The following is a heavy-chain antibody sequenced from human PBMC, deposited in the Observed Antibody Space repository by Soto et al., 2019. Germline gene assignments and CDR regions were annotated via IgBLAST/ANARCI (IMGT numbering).Heavy chain of an antibody. CDR1: GGSISSSSYY. D-gene: IGHD5-18*01. V-gene: IGHV4-39*01. Sequence: SETLSLTCTVSGGSISSSSYYWGWIRQPPGKGLEWIGSIYYSGSTYYNPSLKSRVTISVDTSKNQFSLKLSSVTAADTAAYYCATQTDTAMVVGMDVWGQGXTVTISS. CDR2: IYYSGST. J-gene: IGHJ6*02. CDR3: ATQTDTAMVVGMDV.